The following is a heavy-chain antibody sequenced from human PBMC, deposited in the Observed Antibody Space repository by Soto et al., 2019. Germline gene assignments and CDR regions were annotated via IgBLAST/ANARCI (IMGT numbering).Heavy chain of an antibody. CDR2: ISSSSSYI. D-gene: IGHD6-6*01. CDR3: ARVNSSSSGEPH. CDR1: GFTFSSYS. J-gene: IGHJ4*02. V-gene: IGHV3-21*04. Sequence: EVQLVESGGGLVKPGGSLRLSCAASGFTFSSYSMNWVRQAPGKGLEWVSSISSSSSYIYYADSVKGRFTISRDNAKNSLYLQMNSLRAEDTAVYYCARVNSSSSGEPHWGQGTLVTVSS.